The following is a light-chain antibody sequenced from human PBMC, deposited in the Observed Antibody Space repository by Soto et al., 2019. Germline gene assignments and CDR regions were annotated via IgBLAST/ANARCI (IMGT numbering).Light chain of an antibody. J-gene: IGKJ1*01. CDR1: QSVSSN. Sequence: EIVMTQSPATLSVSPGERATLSCRASQSVSSNLAWYQQKPGQAPRLLIYGASSRATGIPDGFSGSGSGTDFTLTISRLEPEDFAVYYCQQYGSSLPWTFGQGTKVE. V-gene: IGKV3-20*01. CDR2: GAS. CDR3: QQYGSSLPWT.